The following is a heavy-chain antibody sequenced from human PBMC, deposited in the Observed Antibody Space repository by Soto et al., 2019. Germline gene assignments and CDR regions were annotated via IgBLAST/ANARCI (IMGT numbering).Heavy chain of an antibody. Sequence: GGSLRLSCEPTRFTFRKYDMNWVRQAPGKGLEWVSSINNSGGNTYYADSVKGRFTISRDNSKNTLYLQMNSLRAEDTAIYYCAKDPTGAGWYFDLRARGTLVTVSS. CDR3: AKDPTGAGWYFDL. D-gene: IGHD3-10*01. CDR1: RFTFRKYD. J-gene: IGHJ2*01. V-gene: IGHV3-23*01. CDR2: INNSGGNT.